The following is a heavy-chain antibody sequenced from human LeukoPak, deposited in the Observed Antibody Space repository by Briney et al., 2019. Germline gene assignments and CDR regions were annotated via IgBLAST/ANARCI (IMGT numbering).Heavy chain of an antibody. Sequence: PGGSLRLSCAASGFPFSSYWMHWGRRVPGKGLGWVSHISSDGRNTNYADSVKGRFTISRDNAKHTLHLQMNSLRAEDTAVYYCARDHNDWSQPIDYWGQGTLVTVSS. CDR1: GFPFSSYW. CDR2: ISSDGRNT. J-gene: IGHJ4*02. CDR3: ARDHNDWSQPIDY. D-gene: IGHD3-9*01. V-gene: IGHV3-74*01.